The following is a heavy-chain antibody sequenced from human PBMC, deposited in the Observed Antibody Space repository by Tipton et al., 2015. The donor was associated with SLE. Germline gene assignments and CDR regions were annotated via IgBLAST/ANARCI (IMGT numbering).Heavy chain of an antibody. CDR2: IYHSGSP. CDR1: GGSISSAGYY. Sequence: TLSLTCTVSGGSISSAGYYRNWIRQQPGKGLEWVGSIYHSGSPFYNPSLKNRLTMSVDTSKNQFSLKLSSVTAADTAVYYCARVFVGVWGQGTTVTVSS. V-gene: IGHV4-31*03. J-gene: IGHJ6*02. CDR3: ARVFVGV. D-gene: IGHD3-3*01.